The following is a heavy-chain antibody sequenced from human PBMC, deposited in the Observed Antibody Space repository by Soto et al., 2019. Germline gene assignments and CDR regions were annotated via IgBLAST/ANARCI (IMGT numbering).Heavy chain of an antibody. J-gene: IGHJ4*02. CDR3: AKSRTGSCYSGSVY. V-gene: IGHV3-23*01. CDR2: ISDSGGSS. D-gene: IGHD2-15*01. Sequence: EVQLLESGGGLVQPGGSLRLSCAASGFTFSSYGMSWVRQAPGKGLEWVSTISDSGGSSYYADSVKGRFTISRDNSENTLYLQMNSLRAEDTVVYYCAKSRTGSCYSGSVYWGQGTLVTVSS. CDR1: GFTFSSYG.